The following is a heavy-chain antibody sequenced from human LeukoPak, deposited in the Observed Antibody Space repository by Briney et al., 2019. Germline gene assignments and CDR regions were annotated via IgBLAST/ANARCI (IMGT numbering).Heavy chain of an antibody. J-gene: IGHJ4*02. Sequence: KPSETLSLTCTVSGGSISSHYYWIWIRQPPGKGLEWIGSIYYSGSTYYNPSLKSRVTISVDTSKNQFSLKLNSLTAAETAVYYCARQYGSGSSYTPVVDLWGQGTLVTVSS. CDR3: ARQYGSGSSYTPVVDL. CDR2: IYYSGST. V-gene: IGHV4-39*01. D-gene: IGHD3-10*01. CDR1: GGSISSHYY.